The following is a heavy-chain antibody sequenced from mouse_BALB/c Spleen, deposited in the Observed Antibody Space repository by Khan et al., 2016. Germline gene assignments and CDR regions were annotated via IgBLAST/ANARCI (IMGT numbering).Heavy chain of an antibody. CDR1: GFAFSSYD. D-gene: IGHD2-2*01. Sequence: EVELVESGGGLVKPGGSLKLSCAASGFAFSSYDMSWVRQTPEKRLEWVAYISSGGGSTYYPDTVKGRFTISRDKATNTLYLQLSRLKSEDTAMYYCARQRYANDYCYAMDYWGQGTSVTVSS. CDR3: ARQRYANDYCYAMDY. V-gene: IGHV5-12-1*01. CDR2: ISSGGGST. J-gene: IGHJ4*01.